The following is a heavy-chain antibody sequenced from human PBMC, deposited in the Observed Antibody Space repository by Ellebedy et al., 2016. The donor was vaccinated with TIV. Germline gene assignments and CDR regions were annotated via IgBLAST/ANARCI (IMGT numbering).Heavy chain of an antibody. CDR2: ISSSSSTI. D-gene: IGHD1-26*01. CDR3: ARDQKYGEEATSADY. CDR1: GFTFSSYS. V-gene: IGHV3-48*04. Sequence: GESLKISXAASGFTFSSYSMNWVRQAPGKGLEWVSYISSSSSTIYYADSVKGRFTISRDNAKNSLYLQMNSLRAEDTAVYYCARDQKYGEEATSADYWGQGTLVTVSS. J-gene: IGHJ4*02.